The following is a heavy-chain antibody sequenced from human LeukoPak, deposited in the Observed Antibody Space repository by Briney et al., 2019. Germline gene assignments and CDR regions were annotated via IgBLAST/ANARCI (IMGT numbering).Heavy chain of an antibody. CDR1: GGSFSGFY. Sequence: PSETLSLTCAVYGGSFSGFYWSWIRQPPGKGLEWIGEIHHSGSTNYNPSLKSRVTISVDTSKNQFSLKLSSVTAADTAVYYCARDLGYSSGWYSGYGMDVWGQGTTVTVSS. D-gene: IGHD6-19*01. CDR2: IHHSGST. J-gene: IGHJ6*02. CDR3: ARDLGYSSGWYSGYGMDV. V-gene: IGHV4-34*01.